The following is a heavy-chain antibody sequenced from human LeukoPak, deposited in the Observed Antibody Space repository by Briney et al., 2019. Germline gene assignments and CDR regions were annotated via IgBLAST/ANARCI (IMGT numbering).Heavy chain of an antibody. CDR3: ARDPYYYDSNPMDV. J-gene: IGHJ6*03. D-gene: IGHD3-22*01. Sequence: GASVKVSCKAPGYTFTSYGISWVRQAPGQGLEWMGWISAYNGNTNYAQKLQGRVTMTTDTSTSTAYMELRSLRSDDTAVYYCARDPYYYDSNPMDVWGKGTTVTISS. V-gene: IGHV1-18*01. CDR1: GYTFTSYG. CDR2: ISAYNGNT.